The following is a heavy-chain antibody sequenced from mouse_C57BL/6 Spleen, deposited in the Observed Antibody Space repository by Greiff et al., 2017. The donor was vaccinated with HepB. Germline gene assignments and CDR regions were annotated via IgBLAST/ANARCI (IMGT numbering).Heavy chain of an antibody. CDR1: GYTFTSYT. J-gene: IGHJ3*01. Sequence: QLQQSGAELARPGASVKMSCKASGYTFTSYTMHWVTQRPGQGLEWIGYINPSSGYTKYNQKFKDKATLTADKSSSTAYMQLSSLTSEDSAVYYCARSPQYNGSSPSFAYWGQGTLVTVSA. D-gene: IGHD1-1*01. V-gene: IGHV1-4*01. CDR2: INPSSGYT. CDR3: ARSPQYNGSSPSFAY.